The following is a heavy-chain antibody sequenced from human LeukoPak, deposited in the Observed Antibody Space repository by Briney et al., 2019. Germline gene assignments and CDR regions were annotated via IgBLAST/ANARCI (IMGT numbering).Heavy chain of an antibody. V-gene: IGHV3-66*02. CDR2: IYSGGST. J-gene: IGHJ4*02. CDR1: GFTVSSNY. D-gene: IGHD3-3*01. CDR3: ARDIPYDFWSGYYTH. Sequence: PGGSLRLSCAASGFTVSSNYMSWVRQAPGKGLEWVSVIYSGGSTYYVDSVKGRFTISRDNSKNTLYLQMNSLRAEDTAVYYCARDIPYDFWSGYYTHWGQGTLVTVSS.